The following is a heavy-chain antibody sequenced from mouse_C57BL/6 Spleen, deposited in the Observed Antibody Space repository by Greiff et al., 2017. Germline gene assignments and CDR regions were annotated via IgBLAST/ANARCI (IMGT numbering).Heavy chain of an antibody. D-gene: IGHD4-1*01. CDR3: AALTGTGGFDD. J-gene: IGHJ2*01. V-gene: IGHV1-69*01. Sequence: QVQLQQSGAELVMPGASVKLSCKASGYTFTSSCMPWVKQRPGQSLVWIGDFDPSDSYTNYNQKFKGKSTLTVDKSTSTAYMQLSSLTAEDTAVYYCAALTGTGGFDDWGKGTTLTVSS. CDR1: GYTFTSSC. CDR2: FDPSDSYT.